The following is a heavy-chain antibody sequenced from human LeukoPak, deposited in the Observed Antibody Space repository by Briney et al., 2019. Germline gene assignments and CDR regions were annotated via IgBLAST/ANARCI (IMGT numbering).Heavy chain of an antibody. CDR3: ARGPTAMVTYYFDY. D-gene: IGHD5-18*01. V-gene: IGHV1-8*01. CDR2: MNPNSGNT. J-gene: IGHJ4*02. CDR1: GYTFTSYD. Sequence: ASVTVSCKASGYTFTSYDIHWVRQAAGQGLAWMGWMNPNSGNTGYAQKFQGRVTMTRNTSISTAYMELSSLRSEDTAVYYCARGPTAMVTYYFDYWGQGTLVTVSS.